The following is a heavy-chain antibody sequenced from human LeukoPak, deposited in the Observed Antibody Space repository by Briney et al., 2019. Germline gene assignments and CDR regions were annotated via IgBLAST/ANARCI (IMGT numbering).Heavy chain of an antibody. Sequence: GGSLRLSCAASGFTFDDYAMHWVRLAPGKGLEWVSGISWNSGSIGYADSVKGRFTISRDNAKNSLYLQMNSLRAEDTALYYCAKDTHHCSGGSCYPGPFDYWGQGTLVTVSS. D-gene: IGHD2-15*01. CDR1: GFTFDDYA. J-gene: IGHJ4*02. CDR3: AKDTHHCSGGSCYPGPFDY. V-gene: IGHV3-9*01. CDR2: ISWNSGSI.